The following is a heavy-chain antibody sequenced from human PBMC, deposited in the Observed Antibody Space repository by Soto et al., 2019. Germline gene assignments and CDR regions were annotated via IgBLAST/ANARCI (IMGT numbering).Heavy chain of an antibody. CDR2: ISGSGGNT. D-gene: IGHD3-10*01. CDR3: AKDDGDHAY. Sequence: EVQLLESGGGLVRPGGSLRLSCAASGFTFSSYAMSWVRQAPGKGLEWVSAISGSGGNTYYADSVKGRFTISRDNSKNMRNLQMNSLRAEDTAVYYCAKDDGDHAYWGQGTLVTVSS. J-gene: IGHJ4*02. CDR1: GFTFSSYA. V-gene: IGHV3-23*01.